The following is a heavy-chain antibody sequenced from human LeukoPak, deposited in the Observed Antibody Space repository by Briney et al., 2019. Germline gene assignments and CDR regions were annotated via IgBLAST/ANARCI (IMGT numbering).Heavy chain of an antibody. CDR3: ARVGGGGGSYYDFWSGFHDAFDI. J-gene: IGHJ3*02. Sequence: GASVKVSCKASGYTFTSYGISWVRQAPGQGLEWMGWISAYNGNTNYAQKLQGRVTMTTDTSTSTAYMELRSLRSDDTAGYYCARVGGGGGSYYDFWSGFHDAFDIWGQGTMVTVSS. D-gene: IGHD3-3*01. CDR2: ISAYNGNT. V-gene: IGHV1-18*01. CDR1: GYTFTSYG.